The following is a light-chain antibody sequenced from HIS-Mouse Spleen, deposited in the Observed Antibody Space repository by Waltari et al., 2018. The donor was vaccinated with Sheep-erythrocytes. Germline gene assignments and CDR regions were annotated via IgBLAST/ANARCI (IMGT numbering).Light chain of an antibody. V-gene: IGLV3-21*02. CDR3: QVWDSSSDPVV. CDR2: DDS. CDR1: NIGSKS. J-gene: IGLJ2*01. Sequence: SYVLTQPPSVSVAPGQTARITCWGNNIGSKSVHWYQQKPGQAPLLVVYDDSDRPSGIPERFSGSNSGNTATLTISRVEAGDEADYYCQVWDSSSDPVVFGGGTKLTVL.